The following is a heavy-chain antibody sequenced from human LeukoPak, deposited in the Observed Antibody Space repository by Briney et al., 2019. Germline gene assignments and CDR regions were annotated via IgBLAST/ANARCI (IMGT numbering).Heavy chain of an antibody. V-gene: IGHV3-30*02. CDR3: AKDVNYFMDV. CDR2: IRYDGSNK. J-gene: IGHJ6*03. Sequence: GGSLRLSCAASGFTFSNYDMHWVRQAPGKGLEWVAFIRYDGSNKYYADSVKGRFTVSRDNSKNTLYLQMNSLRAEDTAVYYCAKDVNYFMDVCGIGTTVTVSS. CDR1: GFTFSNYD.